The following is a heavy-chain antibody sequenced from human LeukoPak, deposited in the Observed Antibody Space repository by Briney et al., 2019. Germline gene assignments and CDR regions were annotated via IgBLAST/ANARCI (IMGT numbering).Heavy chain of an antibody. V-gene: IGHV4-34*01. D-gene: IGHD3-10*01. CDR1: GGSFSGYY. CDR2: INHSGST. J-gene: IGHJ5*02. CDR3: ARRPPMVRGGNWFDP. Sequence: SETLSLTCAAYGGSFSGYYLSWIRQPPGKGLEWIGEINHSGSTNYNPSPKNRLIIFVEDSTNQFSLKLSSVTAADTAVYYCARRPPMVRGGNWFDPWGQGTLVTVSS.